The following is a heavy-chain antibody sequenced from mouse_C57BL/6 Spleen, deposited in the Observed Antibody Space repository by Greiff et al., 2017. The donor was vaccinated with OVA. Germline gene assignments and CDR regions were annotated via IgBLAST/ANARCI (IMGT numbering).Heavy chain of an antibody. CDR1: GYTFTDYE. V-gene: IGHV1-15*01. J-gene: IGHJ3*01. CDR3: TITGIAY. D-gene: IGHD4-1*01. CDR2: IDPETGGT. Sequence: VQLQQPGAELVRPGASVTLSCKASGYTFTDYEMHWVKQTPVHGLEWIGAIDPETGGTAYNQKFKGKAILTADKSSSTAYMELRSLTSEDSAVYYCTITGIAYWGQGTLVTVSA.